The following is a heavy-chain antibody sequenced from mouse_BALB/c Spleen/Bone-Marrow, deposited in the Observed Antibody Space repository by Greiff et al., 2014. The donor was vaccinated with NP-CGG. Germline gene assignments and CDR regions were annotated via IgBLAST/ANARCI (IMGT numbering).Heavy chain of an antibody. CDR2: IYPSTGYT. CDR3: ARDDYAY. CDR1: GYTFTSYW. D-gene: IGHD2-4*01. Sequence: VMLVESGAELAKPGASVKMSCKASGYTFTSYWMHWVKQRPGQGLEWIGYIYPSTGYTEHNQKFKDKAIMTADKSSSTAYMQPSSLTSEDSAVYYCARDDYAYWGQGTLVTVSA. J-gene: IGHJ3*01. V-gene: IGHV1-7*01.